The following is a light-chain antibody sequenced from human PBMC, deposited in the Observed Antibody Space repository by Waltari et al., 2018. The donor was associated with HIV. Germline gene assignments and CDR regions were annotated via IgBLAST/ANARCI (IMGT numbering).Light chain of an antibody. CDR1: QSVNTN. Sequence: EIVMRQSPATLPVFPGATATLSCRASQSVNTNLAWYHQKPGQAPRLLIYGASTRATGIPGRLSGSGSGTEFTLTISSLQSEDLAVYYCQQYHNWPYTFGQGTKLEIK. J-gene: IGKJ2*01. V-gene: IGKV3-15*01. CDR3: QQYHNWPYT. CDR2: GAS.